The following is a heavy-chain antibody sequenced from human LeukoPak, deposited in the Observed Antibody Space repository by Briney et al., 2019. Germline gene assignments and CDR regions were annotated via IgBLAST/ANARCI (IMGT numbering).Heavy chain of an antibody. J-gene: IGHJ4*02. D-gene: IGHD3-10*01. CDR1: GYTFTGYY. CDR3: TRDHWGENY. Sequence: GASVKVSCKASGYTFTGYYIHWVRQAPGQGLEWMGWIDSNSGGTRYAENFQGRVTMTRDTSISTVYMELSGLRSGDTAVYYCTRDHWGENYWGQGTLVTVSP. V-gene: IGHV1-2*02. CDR2: IDSNSGGT.